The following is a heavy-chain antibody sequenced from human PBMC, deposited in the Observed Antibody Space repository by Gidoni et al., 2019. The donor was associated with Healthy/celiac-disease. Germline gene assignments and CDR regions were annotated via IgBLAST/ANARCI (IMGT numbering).Heavy chain of an antibody. Sequence: LQLVHSGAEVPTPAESLTISSQGSGYSFTSSWIGCGRQMPGKGLEWMGIIAPGDSDTRYSPSFQGQVTISADKSISTAYLQWSSLKASDTAMYDCARGRGNDFWSGLDAFDIWGQGTMVTVSS. D-gene: IGHD3-3*01. CDR1: GYSFTSSW. CDR2: IAPGDSDT. J-gene: IGHJ3*02. CDR3: ARGRGNDFWSGLDAFDI. V-gene: IGHV5-51*01.